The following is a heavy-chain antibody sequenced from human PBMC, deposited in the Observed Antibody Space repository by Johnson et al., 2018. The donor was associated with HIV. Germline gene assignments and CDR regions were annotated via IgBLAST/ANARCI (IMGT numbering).Heavy chain of an antibody. J-gene: IGHJ3*02. CDR1: GFTFTSHG. CDR3: ARVGDGNNKNAFDI. Sequence: QVQLVESGGGVVQPGRSLRLSCAVSGFTFTSHGMHWVRQAPGKGLEWVAVISYDGSNKYYADSVKGRFTISRDNSKNTLYLQMNSLRAEDTAVYYCARVGDGNNKNAFDIWGQGTMVTVSS. D-gene: IGHD5-24*01. CDR2: ISYDGSNK. V-gene: IGHV3-30*03.